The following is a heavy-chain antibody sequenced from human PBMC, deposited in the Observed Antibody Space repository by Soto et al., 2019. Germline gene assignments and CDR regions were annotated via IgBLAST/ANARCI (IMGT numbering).Heavy chain of an antibody. CDR1: GGTFSSYA. CDR2: IIPIFGTA. Sequence: QVQLVQSGAEVKKPGSSVKVSCKASGGTFSSYAISWVRQAPGQGLEWMGGIIPIFGTANYAQKFQGRVTITADESTSTAYMELSSLRSEDTAVYYCARDRARDIVVVPAAIGGDWFDPWGQGTLVTVSS. J-gene: IGHJ5*02. D-gene: IGHD2-2*02. CDR3: ARDRARDIVVVPAAIGGDWFDP. V-gene: IGHV1-69*01.